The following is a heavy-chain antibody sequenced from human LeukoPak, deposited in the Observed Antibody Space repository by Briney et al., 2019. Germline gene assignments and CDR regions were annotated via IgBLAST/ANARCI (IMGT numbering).Heavy chain of an antibody. V-gene: IGHV1-18*01. CDR3: ARDVTMIVVVPAY. CDR1: GYTLTELS. D-gene: IGHD3-22*01. J-gene: IGHJ4*02. CDR2: ISAYNGNT. Sequence: ASVKVSCKVSGYTLTELSMHWVRQAPGQGLEWMGWISAYNGNTNYAQKLQGRVTMTTDTSTSTAYMELRSLRSDDTAVYYCARDVTMIVVVPAYWGQGTLVTVSS.